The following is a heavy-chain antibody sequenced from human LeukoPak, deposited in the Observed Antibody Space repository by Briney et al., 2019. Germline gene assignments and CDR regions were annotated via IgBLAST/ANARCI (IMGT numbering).Heavy chain of an antibody. CDR3: ARGIGSSSGILGY. Sequence: GGSLRLSCAASGFTFSSYGMHWVRQAPGKGLEWVAVIWYDGSNKYYADPVKGRFTISRDNSKNTLYLQMNSLRAEDTAVYYCARGIGSSSGILGYWGQGTLVTVSS. CDR2: IWYDGSNK. V-gene: IGHV3-33*01. J-gene: IGHJ4*02. D-gene: IGHD6-6*01. CDR1: GFTFSSYG.